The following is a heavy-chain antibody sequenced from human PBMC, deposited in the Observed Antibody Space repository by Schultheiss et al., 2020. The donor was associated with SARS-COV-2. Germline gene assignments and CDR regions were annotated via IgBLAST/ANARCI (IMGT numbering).Heavy chain of an antibody. D-gene: IGHD2-2*01. J-gene: IGHJ4*02. CDR1: GGSISSYY. Sequence: SETLSLTCTVSGGSISSYYWSWIRQPPGKGLEWIGEINHSGSTNYNPSLKSRVTISVDTSKNQFSLKLSSVTAADTAVYYCAREDVVVPAASESWGQGTLVTVSS. CDR3: AREDVVVPAASES. CDR2: INHSGST. V-gene: IGHV4-34*01.